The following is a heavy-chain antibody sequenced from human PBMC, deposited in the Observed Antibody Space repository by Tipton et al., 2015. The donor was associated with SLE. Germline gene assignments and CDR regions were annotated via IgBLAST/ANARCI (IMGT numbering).Heavy chain of an antibody. CDR2: IYGSGNT. CDR1: GGSIGSYY. Sequence: TLSLTCTVSGGSIGSYYWTWIRQPAGKGLEYIGRIYGSGNTNYNPSLKSRATISVDTSKNQLSLKLTSVTAADTAVYYCAANMEGTGTPTGWGQGTRVTVSS. J-gene: IGHJ4*02. D-gene: IGHD1-7*01. V-gene: IGHV4-4*07. CDR3: AANMEGTGTPTG.